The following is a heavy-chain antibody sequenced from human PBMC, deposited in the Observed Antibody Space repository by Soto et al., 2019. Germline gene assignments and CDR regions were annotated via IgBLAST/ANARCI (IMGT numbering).Heavy chain of an antibody. J-gene: IGHJ6*02. CDR2: IWYDGSNK. D-gene: IGHD5-18*01. CDR3: ARDIYSYGHEGVPGMDV. CDR1: GFTFSSYG. V-gene: IGHV3-33*01. Sequence: PGGSLRLSCAASGFTFSSYGMHWVRQAPGKGLEWVAVIWYDGSNKYYADSVKGRFTISRDNSKNTLYLKMNSLRAEDTAVYYCARDIYSYGHEGVPGMDVWGQGTTVTVSS.